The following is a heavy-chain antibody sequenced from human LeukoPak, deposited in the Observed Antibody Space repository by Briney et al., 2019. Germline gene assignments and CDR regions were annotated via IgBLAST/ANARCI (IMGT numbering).Heavy chain of an antibody. Sequence: SEALSLTCTVSGDSISSTNFYWGWIRQPPGKGLEWIGYIYYSGSTNYNPSLKSRVTISVDTSKNQFSLKLSSVIAADTAVYYCARVKLSYYDILTGYFDYWGQGTLVTVSS. CDR1: GDSISSTNFY. CDR2: IYYSGST. V-gene: IGHV4-61*05. D-gene: IGHD3-9*01. J-gene: IGHJ4*02. CDR3: ARVKLSYYDILTGYFDY.